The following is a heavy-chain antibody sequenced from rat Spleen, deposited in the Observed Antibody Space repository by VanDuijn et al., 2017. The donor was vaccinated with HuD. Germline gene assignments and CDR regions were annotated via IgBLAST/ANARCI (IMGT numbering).Heavy chain of an antibody. CDR2: ISYSGST. J-gene: IGHJ2*01. Sequence: EVQLQASGPGLVRPSQSLSLTCSVTGYSITSNYWVWIRKFPGSKMEWIGHISYSGSTSYNPSLKSRISITRDTSKNQFFLKLNSVTTEDTATYYCARHGGDYFDYWGQGVMVTVSS. CDR3: ARHGGDYFDY. V-gene: IGHV3-1*01. CDR1: GYSITSNY. D-gene: IGHD4-1*01.